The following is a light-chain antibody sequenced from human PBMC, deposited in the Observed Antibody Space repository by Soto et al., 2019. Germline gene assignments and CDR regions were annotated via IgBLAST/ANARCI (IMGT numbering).Light chain of an antibody. CDR2: DAS. Sequence: DIPMTQSPSSLSASVGDRVTITCQASQDISNYLNWYQQKPGKAPKLLIYDASNLETGVPSRFSGSGSGTAFTFPISSLQPEDIATYYCQQYGTFGQGTKLEIK. CDR3: QQYGT. V-gene: IGKV1-33*01. J-gene: IGKJ2*02. CDR1: QDISNY.